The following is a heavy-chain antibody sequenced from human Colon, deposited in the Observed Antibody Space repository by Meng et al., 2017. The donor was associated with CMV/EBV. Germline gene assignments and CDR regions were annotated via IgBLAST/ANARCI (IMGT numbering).Heavy chain of an antibody. Sequence: ASVKVSCKASGYTFTGYYLHWVRQAPGQGLEWMGRINPFSGATSYEQKFLGRVTMTTDSSISTAYMELSSLISDDTAIFYCARIPLRLADGSRDYWGQGTLVTVSS. CDR1: GYTFTGYY. V-gene: IGHV1-2*02. CDR3: ARIPLRLADGSRDY. CDR2: INPFSGAT. D-gene: IGHD2-21*01. J-gene: IGHJ4*02.